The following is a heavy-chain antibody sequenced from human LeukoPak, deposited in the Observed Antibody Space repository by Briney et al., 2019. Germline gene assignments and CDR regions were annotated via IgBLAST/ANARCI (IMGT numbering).Heavy chain of an antibody. V-gene: IGHV4-59*01. CDR3: ARVSDSSSSLYYYYYMDV. Sequence: SETLSLTCTVSGGSISSYYWSWIRQPPGKGLEWIGYIYYSGSTNCNPSLKSRVTISVDTSKNQFSLKLSSVTAADTAVYYCARVSDSSSSLYYYYYMDVWGKGTTVTVSS. J-gene: IGHJ6*03. CDR1: GGSISSYY. D-gene: IGHD6-6*01. CDR2: IYYSGST.